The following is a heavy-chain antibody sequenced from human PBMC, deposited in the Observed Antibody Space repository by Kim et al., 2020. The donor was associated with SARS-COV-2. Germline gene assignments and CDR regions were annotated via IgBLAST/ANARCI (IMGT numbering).Heavy chain of an antibody. Sequence: GGSLRLSCAASGFTFSSYSMNWVRQATGKGLEWVSSISSSSSYIYYADSVKGRFTISRDNAKNSLYLQMNSLRAEDTAVYYCARGMTKGGFDPWGQGTLVTVSS. J-gene: IGHJ5*02. CDR3: ARGMTKGGFDP. CDR2: ISSSSSYI. V-gene: IGHV3-21*01. CDR1: GFTFSSYS. D-gene: IGHD3-16*01.